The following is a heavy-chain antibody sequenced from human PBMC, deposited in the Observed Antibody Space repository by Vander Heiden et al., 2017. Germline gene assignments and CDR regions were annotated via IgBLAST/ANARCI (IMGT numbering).Heavy chain of an antibody. CDR2: SDSSGKT. J-gene: IGHJ5*02. V-gene: IGHV4-4*07. Sequence: QVQLQESGPRLVRPPETLSLTCTSSGGSISNYYWSWLRQHAGKGLEGIGCSDSSGKTNYNASLKSRVTMSVDMSKNQFSLKLNAVTAADTAMYYCARGRNGGSYYGQNWFDPWGQGTLVTVSS. CDR3: ARGRNGGSYYGQNWFDP. CDR1: GGSISNYY. D-gene: IGHD1-26*01.